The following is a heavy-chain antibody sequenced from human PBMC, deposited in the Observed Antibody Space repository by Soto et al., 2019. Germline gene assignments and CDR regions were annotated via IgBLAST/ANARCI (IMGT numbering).Heavy chain of an antibody. Sequence: EVQLVESGGGLVQPGGSLKLSCAASGFTFSGSTMHWVRQASGKGLEWVGRIRSKANSYATVYAASVKGRFTISRDDSKNTAYLHMNSLKIEDTAVYYCTRHPADSGKLFDYWGQGTLVTVSS. CDR1: GFTFSGST. V-gene: IGHV3-73*01. CDR2: IRSKANSYAT. D-gene: IGHD2-15*01. CDR3: TRHPADSGKLFDY. J-gene: IGHJ4*02.